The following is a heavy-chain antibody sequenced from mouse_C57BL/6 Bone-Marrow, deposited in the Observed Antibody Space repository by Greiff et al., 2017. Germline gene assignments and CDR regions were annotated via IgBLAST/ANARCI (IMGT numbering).Heavy chain of an antibody. J-gene: IGHJ3*01. CDR2: ISSGGSYT. Sequence: DVMLVESGGDLVKPGGSLKLSCAASGFTFSSYGMSWVRQTPDKRLEWVATISSGGSYTYYPDSVKGRFTFSRDNAKNTLYLQMSSLKSEDTAMYYCARLDSIFFAYWGQGTLVTVSA. CDR3: ARLDSIFFAY. V-gene: IGHV5-6*02. D-gene: IGHD2-3*01. CDR1: GFTFSSYG.